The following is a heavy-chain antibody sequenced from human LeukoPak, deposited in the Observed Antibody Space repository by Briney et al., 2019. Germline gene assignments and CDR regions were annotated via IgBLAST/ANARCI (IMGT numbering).Heavy chain of an antibody. V-gene: IGHV3-23*01. J-gene: IGHJ6*02. Sequence: PGGSLRLSCAASGFIFSTYAMSWVRQAPGKGLEWLSSISDHGGSTYYVDSVKGRFTVSRDNSKNTLYLQMNSLRGEDTAVYYCAKVLQYYYRGLDVWGQGTTVTVSS. D-gene: IGHD5-24*01. CDR3: AKVLQYYYRGLDV. CDR2: ISDHGGST. CDR1: GFIFSTYA.